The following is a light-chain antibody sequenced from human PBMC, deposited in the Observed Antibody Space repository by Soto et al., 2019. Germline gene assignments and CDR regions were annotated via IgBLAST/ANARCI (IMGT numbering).Light chain of an antibody. V-gene: IGKV3-20*01. Sequence: ESVLTQSPGTLSLSPGERATLSCRASQSVSSSYLAWYQQKPGQAPRLLIYGASSRATGIPDRFSGSGSGTDFTLTISRLEPEDFAVYYCQQSGTSPRTFGQGNKVE. CDR1: QSVSSSY. J-gene: IGKJ1*01. CDR2: GAS. CDR3: QQSGTSPRT.